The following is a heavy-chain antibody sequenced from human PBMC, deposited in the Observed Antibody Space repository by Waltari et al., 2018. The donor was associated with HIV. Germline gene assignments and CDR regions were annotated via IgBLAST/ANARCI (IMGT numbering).Heavy chain of an antibody. CDR1: GFTFSSYD. Sequence: EVQLVESGGGLVQPGGSLRLSCAASGFTFSSYDMTWCRQATGTGLAWVSAIGTAGDTYYPGSVKGRFTISRENAKNSLYLQMNSLRAGDTAVYYCARGARGGYYDFWSGYHRVGAFDIWGQGTMVTVSS. D-gene: IGHD3-3*01. CDR2: IGTAGDT. CDR3: ARGARGGYYDFWSGYHRVGAFDI. J-gene: IGHJ3*02. V-gene: IGHV3-13*01.